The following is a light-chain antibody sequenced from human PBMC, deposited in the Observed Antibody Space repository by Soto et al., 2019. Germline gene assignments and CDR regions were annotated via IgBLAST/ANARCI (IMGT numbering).Light chain of an antibody. J-gene: IGLJ1*01. CDR1: SSDVGGYNY. Sequence: QSVLTQPASVSGSPGQSITISCTGTSSDVGGYNYVSWYQQHPGKAPKLMIYDVSNRPSGVSNRFSGSKSGNTASLTISGLQAEDEAAYYCSSYTSSSTSPYVFGTGTKLTVL. CDR3: SSYTSSSTSPYV. V-gene: IGLV2-14*01. CDR2: DVS.